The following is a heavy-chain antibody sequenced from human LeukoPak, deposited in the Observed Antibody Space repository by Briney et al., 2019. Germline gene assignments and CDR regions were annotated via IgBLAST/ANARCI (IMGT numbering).Heavy chain of an antibody. D-gene: IGHD1-1*01. CDR3: ARLTRRSGNYFEN. J-gene: IGHJ4*02. CDR2: IYYSGTT. V-gene: IGHV4-59*13. CDR1: GGSISNYY. Sequence: SETLSLTCTVSGGSISNYYWSWVRQPPGKGLEWIGHIYYSGTTNYSPSLKSRVTISVDTSKSQFSLNLSSVTAADTAVYYCARLTRRSGNYFENWGQGTLVIVSS.